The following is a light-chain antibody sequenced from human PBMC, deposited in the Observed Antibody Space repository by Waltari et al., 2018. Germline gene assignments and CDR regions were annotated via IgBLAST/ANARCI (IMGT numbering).Light chain of an antibody. Sequence: CQTSQNINSWFAWYQQKPGKAPKLLIYKAASLESGVPSRFSGSGSGTEFTLTITSLQPDDFATYFCQHYNNYSPWTFGQGTKVEVK. CDR1: QNINSW. CDR3: QHYNNYSPWT. V-gene: IGKV1-5*03. CDR2: KAA. J-gene: IGKJ1*01.